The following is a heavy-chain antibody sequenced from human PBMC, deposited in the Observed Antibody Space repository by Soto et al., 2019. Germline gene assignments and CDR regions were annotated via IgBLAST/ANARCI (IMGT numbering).Heavy chain of an antibody. Sequence: HPGGSLRLSCAASGFTFDSYAMNWVRQAPGKGLEWVSLISAGGRFTYYAASVKGRFTISRDNSKNTLSLQMNSLRAEDTAVYYCARWREWLLRSPIFDLWGPGTMVTVSS. CDR1: GFTFDSYA. J-gene: IGHJ3*01. CDR2: ISAGGRFT. D-gene: IGHD3-3*01. CDR3: ARWREWLLRSPIFDL. V-gene: IGHV3-23*01.